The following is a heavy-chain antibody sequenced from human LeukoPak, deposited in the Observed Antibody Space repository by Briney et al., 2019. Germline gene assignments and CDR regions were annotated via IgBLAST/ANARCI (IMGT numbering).Heavy chain of an antibody. D-gene: IGHD1-7*01. Sequence: PSETLSLTCTVSGVSISIYYWSWIRQPPGKGLEWIGYIYNSGSTNYNPSLKSRATISADTSKSQFSLKLSSVTAADTAVYYCVRDRELNYWGQGTLVTVSS. J-gene: IGHJ4*02. CDR2: IYNSGST. V-gene: IGHV4-59*01. CDR1: GVSISIYY. CDR3: VRDRELNY.